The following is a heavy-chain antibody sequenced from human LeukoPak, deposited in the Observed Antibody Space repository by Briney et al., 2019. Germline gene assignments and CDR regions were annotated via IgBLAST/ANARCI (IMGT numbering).Heavy chain of an antibody. V-gene: IGHV3-66*01. CDR2: IYSGGST. CDR1: GFTVSSNY. J-gene: IGHJ4*02. Sequence: GSLRLSCAASGFTVSSNYMSWVRQAPGKGLEWVSVIYSGGSTYYADSVKGGFTISRDNSKNTLYLQMNSLRAEDTAVYYCARGAVVRGVIPYYFDYWGQGTLVTVSS. D-gene: IGHD3-10*01. CDR3: ARGAVVRGVIPYYFDY.